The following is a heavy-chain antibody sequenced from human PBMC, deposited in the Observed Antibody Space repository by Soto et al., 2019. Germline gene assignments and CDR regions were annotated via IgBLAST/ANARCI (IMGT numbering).Heavy chain of an antibody. CDR3: ARDFPLYCTNGVCFVLY. CDR2: IKHDGGEK. CDR1: GLAFSTYW. D-gene: IGHD2-8*01. V-gene: IGHV3-7*01. J-gene: IGHJ4*02. Sequence: GGSLRLSCVVSGLAFSTYWMSWVRQAPGKGLEWVANIKHDGGEKYYVDSVKGRFTISRDNSKNTLYLQMNSLRAEDTAVYYCARDFPLYCTNGVCFVLYWGQGTLVTVSS.